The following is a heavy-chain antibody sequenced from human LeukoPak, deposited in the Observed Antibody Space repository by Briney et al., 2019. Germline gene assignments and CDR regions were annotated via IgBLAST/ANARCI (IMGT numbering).Heavy chain of an antibody. CDR3: ARERGILRGNAFDI. V-gene: IGHV4-4*07. CDR1: GVSFSTYY. D-gene: IGHD1-26*01. Sequence: SETLSLTCTASGVSFSTYYWTWLWQPAGKGLEWIGRIYSSGNTNYNPSLESRVTMSIDTSKNQFSLKLTSVTAADTAVYYCARERGILRGNAFDIWGQGTVVTVSS. J-gene: IGHJ3*02. CDR2: IYSSGNT.